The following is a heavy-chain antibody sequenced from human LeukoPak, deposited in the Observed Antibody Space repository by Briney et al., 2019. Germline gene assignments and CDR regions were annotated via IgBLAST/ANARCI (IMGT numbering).Heavy chain of an antibody. V-gene: IGHV4-59*01. CDR1: GGSISSYY. J-gene: IGHJ5*02. CDR3: ARGRRAANWFDP. D-gene: IGHD6-13*01. Sequence: ETLSLTCTVSGGSISSYYWSWIRQPPGKGLEWIGYIYYSGSTNYNPSLKGRVTISVDTSKNQFSLKLSSVTAADTAVYYCARGRRAANWFDPWGQGTLVTVSS. CDR2: IYYSGST.